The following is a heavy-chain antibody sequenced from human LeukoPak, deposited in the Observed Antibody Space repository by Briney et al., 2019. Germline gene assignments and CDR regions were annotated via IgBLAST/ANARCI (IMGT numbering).Heavy chain of an antibody. CDR2: IYYSGST. CDR1: GGSVSSGSHY. Sequence: SETLSLTCTVSGGSVSSGSHYWSWIRQPPGKGLEWIGYIYYSGSTNYNPSLKSRVTISVDTSRNQFSLKLTSVTAADTAAYYCAVLGSGQRNWFDPWGQGTLVTVSS. J-gene: IGHJ5*02. V-gene: IGHV4-61*01. D-gene: IGHD3-3*01. CDR3: AVLGSGQRNWFDP.